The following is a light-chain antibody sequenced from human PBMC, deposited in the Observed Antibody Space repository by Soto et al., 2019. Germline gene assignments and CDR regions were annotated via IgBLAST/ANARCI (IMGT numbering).Light chain of an antibody. CDR2: GNS. V-gene: IGLV1-40*01. Sequence: QSVLTQPPSVSGAPGQSVTISCTGSSSNIGAGYDVHWYQQLPGTAPKLLIYGNSNRPSGVPDRFSGSKSGTSASLAITGLQAEDEADDYCPFNASRLSGSVFGGGTKLTVL. CDR3: PFNASRLSGSV. J-gene: IGLJ3*02. CDR1: SSNIGAGYD.